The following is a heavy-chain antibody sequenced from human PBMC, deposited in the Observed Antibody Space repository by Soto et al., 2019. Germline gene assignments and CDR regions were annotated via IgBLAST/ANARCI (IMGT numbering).Heavy chain of an antibody. J-gene: IGHJ5*02. CDR2: IYSTGST. CDR1: GGSIGGYY. V-gene: IGHV4-59*01. Sequence: QVQLQESGPGLVKPSETLSLTCTVSGGSIGGYYWNWIRQPPGKGLEWIGYIYSTGSTNYNPSLKSRVTISVDTSKKQLSLKLSSVTAADTAVYYCARAGDDSWSGSPSWFAPWGQGTLVTVSS. CDR3: ARAGDDSWSGSPSWFAP. D-gene: IGHD3-3*01.